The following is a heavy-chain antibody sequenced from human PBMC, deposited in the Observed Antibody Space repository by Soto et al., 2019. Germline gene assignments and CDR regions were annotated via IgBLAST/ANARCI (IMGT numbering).Heavy chain of an antibody. V-gene: IGHV4-39*01. Sequence: QLQLQESGPGLVKPSETLSLTCTVSGGSISGSTYYWGWIRQPPGKGLEYIGSTYYSGRTYYNPSLKTRVTVSVDTSKNQFSLNLNSVTAADTAVYYCPRHGSASQYPIDHGGQGTLVTVSS. J-gene: IGHJ4*02. CDR2: TYYSGRT. CDR3: PRHGSASQYPIDH. CDR1: GGSISGSTYY. D-gene: IGHD3-10*01.